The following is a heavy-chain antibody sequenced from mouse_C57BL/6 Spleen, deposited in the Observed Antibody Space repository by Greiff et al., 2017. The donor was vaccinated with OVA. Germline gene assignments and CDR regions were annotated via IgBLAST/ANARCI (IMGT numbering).Heavy chain of an antibody. CDR1: GYTFTDYY. Sequence: VQLQQSGPELVKPGASVKISCKASGYTFTDYYMNWVKQSHGKSLEWIGDINPNNGGTSYNQKFKGKATLTVDKSSSTAYMEPRSLTSEDSAVYYCALYGSSYLYFDYWGQGTTLTVSS. CDR2: INPNNGGT. D-gene: IGHD1-1*01. J-gene: IGHJ2*01. V-gene: IGHV1-26*01. CDR3: ALYGSSYLYFDY.